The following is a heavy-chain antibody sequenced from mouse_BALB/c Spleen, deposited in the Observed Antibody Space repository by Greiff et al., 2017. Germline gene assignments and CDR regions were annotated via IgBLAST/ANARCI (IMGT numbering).Heavy chain of an antibody. J-gene: IGHJ4*01. CDR2: IWGDGST. CDR3: AKPYPYAMDY. V-gene: IGHV2-6-6*01. CDR1: GFSLTNSG. Sequence: QVQLKESGPGLVAPSQSLSITCTVSGFSLTNSGVHWVRQSPGKGLEWLGVIWGDGSTNYNSAFKSRLSISKDNSKSQVFLKMNSLQTDDTARYYCAKPYPYAMDYWGQGTSVTVSS.